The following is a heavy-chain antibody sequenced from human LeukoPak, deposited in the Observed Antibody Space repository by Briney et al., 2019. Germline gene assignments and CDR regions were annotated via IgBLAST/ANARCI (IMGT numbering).Heavy chain of an antibody. CDR3: ARGDIVVVGPFEY. J-gene: IGHJ4*02. D-gene: IGHD2-15*01. CDR1: GFSFSTYA. Sequence: PGGSLRLSCAASGFSFSTYAMHWVRQAPGKGLEWVAVISFDGTNKYYAESVKGRFTISRDNSKNTLYLQMNSLRAEDTAIYYCARGDIVVVGPFEYWGGGTLVRVSS. V-gene: IGHV3-30-3*01. CDR2: ISFDGTNK.